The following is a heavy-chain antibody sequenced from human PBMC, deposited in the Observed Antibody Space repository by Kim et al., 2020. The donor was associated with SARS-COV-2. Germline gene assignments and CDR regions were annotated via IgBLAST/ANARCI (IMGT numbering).Heavy chain of an antibody. CDR1: DYTFTNYG. CDR2: ISANNGNT. V-gene: IGHV1-18*01. CDR3: ARLHTARRGWYVHYGLDV. D-gene: IGHD6-19*01. J-gene: IGHJ6*02. Sequence: ASVKVSCKASDYTFTNYGISWVRQAPGQGLEWMGWISANNGNTDYAQKLQGRVTMTTDTSTSTAYMELRSLRSDDTAVYYCARLHTARRGWYVHYGLDVWGQGTTVTVSS.